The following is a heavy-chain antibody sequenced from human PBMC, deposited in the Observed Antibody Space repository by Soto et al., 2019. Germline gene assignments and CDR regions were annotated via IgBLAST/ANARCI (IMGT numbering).Heavy chain of an antibody. Sequence: ASVKVSCKASGYTFTSYAMHWVRQAPGQRLEWMGWINAGNGNTKYSQKFQGRVTITRDTSASTAYMELSSLRSEDTAVYYCAREAADSFYFGYWGQGTLVTVSS. J-gene: IGHJ4*02. CDR1: GYTFTSYA. D-gene: IGHD6-25*01. V-gene: IGHV1-3*01. CDR3: AREAADSFYFGY. CDR2: INAGNGNT.